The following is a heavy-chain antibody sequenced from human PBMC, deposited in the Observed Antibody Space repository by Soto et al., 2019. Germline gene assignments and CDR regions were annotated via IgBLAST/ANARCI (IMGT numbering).Heavy chain of an antibody. J-gene: IGHJ4*02. D-gene: IGHD6-13*01. CDR2: ISYDGSNK. V-gene: IGHV3-30-3*01. CDR1: GFTFSSYA. CDR3: ARGDSSSWYGIDY. Sequence: GGSLRLSCAASGFTFSSYAMHWVRQAPGKGLEWVAVISYDGSNKYYADSVKGRFTISRDNSKNTLYLQMNSLRAEDTAVYYCARGDSSSWYGIDYWGQGTLVTVSS.